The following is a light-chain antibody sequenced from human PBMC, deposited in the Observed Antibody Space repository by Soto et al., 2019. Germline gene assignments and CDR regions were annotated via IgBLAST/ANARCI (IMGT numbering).Light chain of an antibody. V-gene: IGLV2-14*01. CDR3: SSYTISSTYV. CDR2: EVN. CDR1: SSDVGGYNY. J-gene: IGLJ1*01. Sequence: QSALTQPASVSGSPGQSITISCTGTSSDVGGYNYVSWYQRHPGKAPKLMVYEVNNRPSGVSYRFSGSKSGNTASLTISGLQAEDEADYFCSSYTISSTYVFGTGTKLTVL.